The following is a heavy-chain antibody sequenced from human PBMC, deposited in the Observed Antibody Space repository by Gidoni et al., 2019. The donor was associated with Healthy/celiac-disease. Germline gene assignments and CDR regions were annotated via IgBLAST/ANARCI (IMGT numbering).Heavy chain of an antibody. D-gene: IGHD6-13*01. Sequence: EVQLVESGGGLVQPGGSLRLSCAASGFTFSSYEMNWVRQAPGKGLEWVSYISSSGSTIYYADSVKGRFTNSRDNAKNSLYLQMNSLRAEDTAVYYCARGGQQQLAFDYWGQGTLVTVSS. J-gene: IGHJ4*02. CDR2: ISSSGSTI. CDR3: ARGGQQQLAFDY. V-gene: IGHV3-48*03. CDR1: GFTFSSYE.